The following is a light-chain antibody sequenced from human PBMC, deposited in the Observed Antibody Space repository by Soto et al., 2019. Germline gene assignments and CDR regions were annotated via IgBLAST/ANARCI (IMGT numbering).Light chain of an antibody. CDR2: AGY. Sequence: DIQMTQSPATLSASVGDRVTITCRASQTINNKWAWYQKKPGKAPKLLIDAGYTLESGVPSRFSGSGSGTEFTLTIGRLQHDDFANYYCQQYDTYFRYTFGQGTKLHI. J-gene: IGKJ2*01. CDR3: QQYDTYFRYT. V-gene: IGKV1-5*01. CDR1: QTINNK.